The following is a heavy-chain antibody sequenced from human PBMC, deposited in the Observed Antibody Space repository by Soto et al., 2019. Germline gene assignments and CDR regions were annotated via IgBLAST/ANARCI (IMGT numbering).Heavy chain of an antibody. CDR3: AREARPGAFDL. J-gene: IGHJ3*01. CDR2: IIPILGIA. Sequence: QVQLVQSGAEVKKPGSSVKVSCKASGGTFSSYTISWVRQAPGQGLEWMGRIIPILGIANYAQKFQGRVTITADKSTSTAYMELSSLRSEDTAVYYCAREARPGAFDLWGQGTMVTVSS. V-gene: IGHV1-69*08. CDR1: GGTFSSYT.